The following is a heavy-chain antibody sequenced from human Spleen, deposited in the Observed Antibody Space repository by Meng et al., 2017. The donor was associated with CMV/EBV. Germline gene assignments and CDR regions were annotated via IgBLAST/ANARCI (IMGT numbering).Heavy chain of an antibody. CDR2: IVVGSGNT. Sequence: SVKVSCKASGFTFTSSAVQWVRQARGQRLEWIGWIVVGSGNTNYAQKFQERVTITRDMSTSTAYMELSSLRSEDTAVYYCARGPHDYGRPFDYWGQGTLVTVSS. V-gene: IGHV1-58*01. CDR3: ARGPHDYGRPFDY. D-gene: IGHD4-17*01. CDR1: GFTFTSSA. J-gene: IGHJ4*02.